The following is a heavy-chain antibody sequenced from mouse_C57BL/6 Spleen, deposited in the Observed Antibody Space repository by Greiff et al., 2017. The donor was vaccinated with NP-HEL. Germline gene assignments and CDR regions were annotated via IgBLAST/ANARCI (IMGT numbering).Heavy chain of an antibody. Sequence: VMLVESGPGLVQPSQSLSITCTASGFSLTSYGVHWVRQSPGKGLEWLGVIWSGGSTDYNAAFISRLSISTDNSKSQVFIQMNRLQDDDTAIYDCARKGYYYGRRYAMDYWGQGTSVTVSS. D-gene: IGHD1-1*01. J-gene: IGHJ4*01. CDR1: GFSLTSYG. CDR3: ARKGYYYGRRYAMDY. CDR2: IWSGGST. V-gene: IGHV2-2*01.